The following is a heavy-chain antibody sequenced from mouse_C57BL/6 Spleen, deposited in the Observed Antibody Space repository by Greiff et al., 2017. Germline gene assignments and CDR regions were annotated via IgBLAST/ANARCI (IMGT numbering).Heavy chain of an antibody. Sequence: QVQLQQSGAELVKPGASVKMSCTASGYTFTTYPIEWMKQNHGKSLEWIGNFHPYNDDTKYNEKFKGKATFTVEKSSSTVYLELSRLTSDDSAVYYCERSGGYLYAMDFGGQGTSVTVSS. CDR3: ERSGGYLYAMDF. CDR2: FHPYNDDT. CDR1: GYTFTTYP. V-gene: IGHV1-47*01. D-gene: IGHD2-2*01. J-gene: IGHJ4*01.